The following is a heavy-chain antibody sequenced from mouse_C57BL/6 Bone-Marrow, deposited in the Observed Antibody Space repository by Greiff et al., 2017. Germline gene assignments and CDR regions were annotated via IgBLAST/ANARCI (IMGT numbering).Heavy chain of an antibody. V-gene: IGHV1-85*01. CDR2: IYPRDGST. D-gene: IGHD1-1*01. CDR3: ARLEFDGSSGDWYFDV. CDR1: GYTFTSYD. Sequence: QVQLKQSGPELVKPGASVKLSCKASGYTFTSYDINWVKQRPGQGLEWIGWIYPRDGSTTYNEKFKGKATLTVDTSSSTAYMELHSLTSADSAVYFCARLEFDGSSGDWYFDVGGTGTTVTVSS. J-gene: IGHJ1*03.